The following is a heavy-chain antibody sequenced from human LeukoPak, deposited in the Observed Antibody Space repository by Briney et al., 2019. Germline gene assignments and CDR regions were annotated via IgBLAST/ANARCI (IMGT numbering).Heavy chain of an antibody. CDR1: GLTFSSYA. CDR2: ISYDGSNK. J-gene: IGHJ4*02. Sequence: GGSLKLSCEASGLTFSSYAMHWVRQAPGQGLEWVAVISYDGSNKYYADSVKGRFTISRDNSKNTLYMQVNSLRAEDTAVYYCATISYGYGFYWGQGTLVTVSS. D-gene: IGHD5-18*01. CDR3: ATISYGYGFY. V-gene: IGHV3-30*04.